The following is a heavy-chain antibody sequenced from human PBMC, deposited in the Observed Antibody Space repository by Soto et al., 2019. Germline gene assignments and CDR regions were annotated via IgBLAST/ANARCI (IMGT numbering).Heavy chain of an antibody. CDR2: MSSSGATI. D-gene: IGHD6-13*01. CDR1: GFTFSSYW. J-gene: IGHJ6*02. Sequence: PGGSLRLSCAASGFTFSSYWMSWVRMAPGQGLEWVSYMSSSGATIYYADDVKGRFTISRDNAKNSLYLQINSLRADDTAVYYCARNTVSAAGADYYGLDAWGQGTMVTVSS. CDR3: ARNTVSAAGADYYGLDA. V-gene: IGHV3-48*04.